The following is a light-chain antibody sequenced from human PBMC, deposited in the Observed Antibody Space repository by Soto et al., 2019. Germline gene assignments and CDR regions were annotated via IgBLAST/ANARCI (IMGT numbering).Light chain of an antibody. CDR3: SSFTSSTTYV. CDR1: SSDVGNYNY. J-gene: IGLJ1*01. CDR2: NVN. Sequence: QSVVTQSASESGSPGQSITISCTGTSSDVGNYNYVSWYQQHPGEVPKLIIFNVNNRPSGVSNRFSGSKSGNTASLTISGLQAEDEADYYCSSFTSSTTYVFGTGTKVTV. V-gene: IGLV2-14*01.